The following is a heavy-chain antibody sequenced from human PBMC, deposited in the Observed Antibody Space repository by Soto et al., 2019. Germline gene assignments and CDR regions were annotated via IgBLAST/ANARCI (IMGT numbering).Heavy chain of an antibody. CDR3: ARDWSYALNY. CDR2: INSDGTDT. D-gene: IGHD3-16*01. J-gene: IGHJ4*02. Sequence: GSLRLSCAASGFTFSSSWMHWVRQAPGKGLVWVSHINSDGTDTNYADSVKGRFTISRDNAKNTVYLQMNSLRAEDTAVYCCARDWSYALNYWGQGSLVTVSS. V-gene: IGHV3-74*01. CDR1: GFTFSSSW.